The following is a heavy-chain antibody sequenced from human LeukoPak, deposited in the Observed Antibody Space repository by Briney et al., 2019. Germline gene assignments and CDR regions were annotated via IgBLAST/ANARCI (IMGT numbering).Heavy chain of an antibody. V-gene: IGHV1-69*05. CDR3: ARDSATMVRHMGGWFDP. Sequence: ASVKVSCKASGGTFGSYAISWVRQAPGQGLEWMGGIIPIFGTANYAQKFQGRVTITTDESTSTAYMELSSLRSEDTAVYYCARDSATMVRHMGGWFDPWGQGTLVTVSS. CDR1: GGTFGSYA. CDR2: IIPIFGTA. J-gene: IGHJ5*02. D-gene: IGHD3-10*01.